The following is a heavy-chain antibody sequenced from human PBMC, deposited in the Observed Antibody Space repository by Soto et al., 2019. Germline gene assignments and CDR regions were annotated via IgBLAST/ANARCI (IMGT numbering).Heavy chain of an antibody. V-gene: IGHV3-21*01. D-gene: IGHD5-18*01. CDR2: ISSSSSYI. CDR1: GFTFSSYS. Sequence: GESLKISCAASGFTFSSYSMNWVRQAPGKGLEWVSSISSSSSYIYYADSVKGRFTISRDNAKNSLYLQMNSLRAEDTAVYYCAREVDTAMADQYYYYYYMDVWGKGTTVTVSS. J-gene: IGHJ6*03. CDR3: AREVDTAMADQYYYYYYMDV.